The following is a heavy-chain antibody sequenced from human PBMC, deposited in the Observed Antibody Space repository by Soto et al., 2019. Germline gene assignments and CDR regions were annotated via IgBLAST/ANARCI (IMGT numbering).Heavy chain of an antibody. D-gene: IGHD1-26*01. CDR1: GYSFTGYS. V-gene: IGHV1-2*02. Sequence: QVQLVQSGAEVKKPGASVKVSCKASGYSFTGYSMHWVRQAPGQGLEYMGWINPNSGGTNYPQKFQGRVTRTRDTSITTAYMELSSLKSDDTAVYYCARRVGPTSGFDYWGQGTLVTVSS. J-gene: IGHJ4*02. CDR3: ARRVGPTSGFDY. CDR2: INPNSGGT.